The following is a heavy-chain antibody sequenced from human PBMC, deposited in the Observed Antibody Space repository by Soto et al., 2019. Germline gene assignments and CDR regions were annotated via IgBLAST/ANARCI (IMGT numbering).Heavy chain of an antibody. V-gene: IGHV3-33*01. CDR2: IWCDGSNK. D-gene: IGHD4-17*01. J-gene: IGHJ6*01. Sequence: QVQLVESGGGVVQPGRSLRLSCAASGFTFSSYGMHWVRQAPGKGLEWVAVIWCDGSNKYYADSVKGRFTISRDNSKNTLSLRMNSLRAEDTAVYYCARDLLTTVLASYPEIHGMDVW. CDR3: ARDLLTTVLASYPEIHGMDV. CDR1: GFTFSSYG.